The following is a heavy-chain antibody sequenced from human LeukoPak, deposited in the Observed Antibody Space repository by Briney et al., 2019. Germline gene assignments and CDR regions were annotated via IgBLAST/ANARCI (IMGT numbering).Heavy chain of an antibody. D-gene: IGHD7-27*01. CDR1: GGTFSSYA. Sequence: ASVKVSCKASGGTFSSYAISWVRQAPGQGLEWTGRIVPILGIANYAQKFQGRVTITADKSTSTAYMELSSLRSEDTAVYYCARDSLGRYHFDYWGQGTLVTVSS. CDR2: IVPILGIA. J-gene: IGHJ4*02. CDR3: ARDSLGRYHFDY. V-gene: IGHV1-69*04.